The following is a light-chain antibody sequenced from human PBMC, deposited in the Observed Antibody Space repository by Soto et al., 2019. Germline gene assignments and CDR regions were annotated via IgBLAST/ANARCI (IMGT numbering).Light chain of an antibody. CDR2: LNSDGSH. V-gene: IGLV4-69*01. CDR3: QTWGTGIWV. J-gene: IGLJ3*02. Sequence: QSVLTQSPSASASLGASVKLTCTLSSGHSSYAIAWHQQQPEKGPRYLMRLNSDGSHTKGNGIPDRFSGYSSGAERYLTISSLQYEDEAESYCQTWGTGIWVFGGGTKLTVL. CDR1: SGHSSYA.